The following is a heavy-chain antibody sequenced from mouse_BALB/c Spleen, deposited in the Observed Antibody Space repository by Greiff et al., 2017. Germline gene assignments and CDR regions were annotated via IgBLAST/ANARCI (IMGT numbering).Heavy chain of an antibody. CDR3: AREDGNYPDY. CDR2: ISSGGSYT. CDR1: GFTFSSYG. J-gene: IGHJ4*01. Sequence: EVKLMESGGDLVKPGGSLKLSCAASGFTFSSYGMSWVRQTPDKRLEWVATISSGGSYTYYPDSVKGRFTISRDNAKNTLYLQMSSLKSEDTAMYYCAREDGNYPDYWGQGTSVTVSS. D-gene: IGHD2-1*01. V-gene: IGHV5-6*01.